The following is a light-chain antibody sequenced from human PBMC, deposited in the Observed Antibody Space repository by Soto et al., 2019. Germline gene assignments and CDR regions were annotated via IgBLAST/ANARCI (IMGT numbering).Light chain of an antibody. Sequence: QSVLTQPPSVSGAPGQRVTISCTGSSSNIGAPYDVHWYQQLPRTAPKLLISGNSNRPSGVPDRFSGSKSGTSASLAITGLQTEDEAEYYCQSYDSSLSAVVFGGGTKLTVL. CDR3: QSYDSSLSAVV. V-gene: IGLV1-40*01. CDR1: SSNIGAPYD. J-gene: IGLJ2*01. CDR2: GNS.